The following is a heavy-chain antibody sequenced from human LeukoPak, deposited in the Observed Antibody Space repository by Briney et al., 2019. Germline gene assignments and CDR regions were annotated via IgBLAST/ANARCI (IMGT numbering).Heavy chain of an antibody. Sequence: GESLRISCKGSGYNFASYWISWVRQMPGKGLEWMGKIDPSDSYTNYSLSFQGHVTISADKSTSTAYLQWSSLKASDTAMYYCASRYGSGTFYTLDPWGQGTLVIVSS. CDR3: ASRYGSGTFYTLDP. J-gene: IGHJ5*02. V-gene: IGHV5-10-1*01. CDR2: IDPSDSYT. CDR1: GYNFASYW. D-gene: IGHD3-10*01.